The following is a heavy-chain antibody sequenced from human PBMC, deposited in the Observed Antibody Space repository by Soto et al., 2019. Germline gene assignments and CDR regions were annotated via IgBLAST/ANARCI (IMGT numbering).Heavy chain of an antibody. CDR3: VPSGVGRGADGGAIDY. V-gene: IGHV3-7*01. D-gene: IGHD3-10*01. Sequence: EVQLVESGGGLVQPGESLRLSCAASGLTLSSYWMSWVRQAPGKGLEWVTKIKEDGSEKHYVDSVKGRFTISRDNAKNSLYLQMNSLRAEDTAVYYCVPSGVGRGADGGAIDYWGQGTLVTVSS. CDR2: IKEDGSEK. J-gene: IGHJ4*02. CDR1: GLTLSSYW.